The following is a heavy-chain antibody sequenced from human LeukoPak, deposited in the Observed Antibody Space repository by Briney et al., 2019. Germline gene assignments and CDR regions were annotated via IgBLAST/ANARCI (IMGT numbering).Heavy chain of an antibody. D-gene: IGHD2-8*01. CDR1: GGTFSSYA. J-gene: IGHJ4*02. V-gene: IGHV1-69*13. CDR3: ARDDLTNGVRFDY. Sequence: GASVKVSCKASGGTFSSYAISWVRQAPGQGLEWMGGIIPIFGTANYAQKFQGRVTITADESTSTAYMELSSLRSEDTAVYYCARDDLTNGVRFDYWGQGTLVTVSS. CDR2: IIPIFGTA.